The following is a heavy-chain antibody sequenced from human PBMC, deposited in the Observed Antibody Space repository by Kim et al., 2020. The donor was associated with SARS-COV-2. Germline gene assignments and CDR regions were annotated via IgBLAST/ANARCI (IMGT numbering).Heavy chain of an antibody. CDR2: IYHSGST. D-gene: IGHD6-13*01. V-gene: IGHV4-38-2*02. Sequence: SETLSLTCTVSGYSISSGYYWGWIRQPPGKGLEWIGSIYHSGSTYYNPSLKSRVTISVDTSKNQFSLKLSSVTAADTAVYYCARDPEDSSSWYGAFDIWGQGTMVTVSS. J-gene: IGHJ3*02. CDR1: GYSISSGYY. CDR3: ARDPEDSSSWYGAFDI.